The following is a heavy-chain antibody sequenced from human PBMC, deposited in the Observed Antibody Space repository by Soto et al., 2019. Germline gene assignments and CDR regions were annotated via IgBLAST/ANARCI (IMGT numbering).Heavy chain of an antibody. CDR2: INSGGSSI. CDR3: AKGLYCSSTSCYASDAFDI. D-gene: IGHD2-2*01. Sequence: GGSQRLSCTASGFTFSNYWRHWVRQAPGKGLVWVSGINSGGSSIYYADSVRGRFTISRDNSKNTLYLQMNSLRAEDTAVYYCAKGLYCSSTSCYASDAFDIWGQGTMVTVSS. V-gene: IGHV3-74*01. J-gene: IGHJ3*02. CDR1: GFTFSNYW.